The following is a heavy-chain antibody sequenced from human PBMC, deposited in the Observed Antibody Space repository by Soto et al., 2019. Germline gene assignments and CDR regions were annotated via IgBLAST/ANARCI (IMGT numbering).Heavy chain of an antibody. Sequence: SETLSLTCTVSGGSISSYYWSWIRQPPGKGLEWIGYIYYSGSTNYNPSLKSRVTISVDTSKNQFSLKLSSVTAADTAVYYCARLVSPYRSSSFLQYYYYYMDVWGKGTTVTVSS. J-gene: IGHJ6*03. D-gene: IGHD6-13*01. CDR1: GGSISSYY. CDR3: ARLVSPYRSSSFLQYYYYYMDV. CDR2: IYYSGST. V-gene: IGHV4-59*08.